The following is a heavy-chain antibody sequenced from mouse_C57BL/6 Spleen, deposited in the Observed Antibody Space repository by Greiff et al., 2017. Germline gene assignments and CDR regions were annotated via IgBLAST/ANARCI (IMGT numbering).Heavy chain of an antibody. CDR3: ARKGDY. CDR1: GYTFTDYY. V-gene: IGHV1-26*01. CDR2: INPNNGGT. Sequence: VQLQQSGPELVKPGASVKISCKASGYTFTDYYMNWVKQSNGKSLEWIGDINPNNGGTSYNQKFKGKATLTVDKSSSTAYMDLLSLTSEAAAVYYCARKGDYSSQGTTPTVSP. J-gene: IGHJ2*01.